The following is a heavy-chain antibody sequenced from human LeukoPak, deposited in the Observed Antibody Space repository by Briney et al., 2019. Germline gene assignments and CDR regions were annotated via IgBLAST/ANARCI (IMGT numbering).Heavy chain of an antibody. CDR1: GFTFSTHW. V-gene: IGHV3-7*01. Sequence: PGGSLRLSCAASGFTFSTHWMSWVRQAPGKGLEWVTNINPSGSEQHYVDSVEGRCTISRDNAKNMLYLEMNSLRVEDTAVYFCTRDHGLDVWGQGTTVTVSS. J-gene: IGHJ6*02. CDR2: INPSGSEQ. CDR3: TRDHGLDV.